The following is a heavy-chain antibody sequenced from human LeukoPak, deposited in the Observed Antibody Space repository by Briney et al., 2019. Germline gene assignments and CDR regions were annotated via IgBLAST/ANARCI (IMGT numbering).Heavy chain of an antibody. J-gene: IGHJ5*02. V-gene: IGHV4-59*08. CDR3: ARQGARGYSSYWFDP. D-gene: IGHD6-6*01. Sequence: PSETLSLTCTVSGGSISTYYWSWIRQPPGEGLEWIGCIYYSGSTSYNPSLKSRVTISVDTSKSQFSLNLSSVTAADTAVYYCARQGARGYSSYWFDPWGQGTRVTVSS. CDR2: IYYSGST. CDR1: GGSISTYY.